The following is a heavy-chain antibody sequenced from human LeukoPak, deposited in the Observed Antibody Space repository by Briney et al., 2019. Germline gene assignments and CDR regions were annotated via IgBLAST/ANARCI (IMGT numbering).Heavy chain of an antibody. V-gene: IGHV4-31*03. CDR3: SRGAVAGLFDY. J-gene: IGHJ4*02. CDR2: IYSGGNT. D-gene: IGHD6-19*01. CDR1: GDSIRSGGYY. Sequence: SQTLSLTCTVSGDSIRSGGYYWNWIRQAPGKGLEWLGCIYSGGNTYYNPSLKSRGGISLDKSKSQFSLRLSPVTAADTAMYFCSRGAVAGLFDYWGQGILVTVSS.